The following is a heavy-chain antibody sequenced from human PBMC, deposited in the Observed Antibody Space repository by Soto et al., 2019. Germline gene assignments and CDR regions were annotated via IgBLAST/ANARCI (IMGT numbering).Heavy chain of an antibody. D-gene: IGHD2-15*01. Sequence: QVQLVQSGAEVKKPGSSVKVSCKASGGTFSSYTISWVRQAPGQGLEWMGRIIPILGIANYAQKFQGRVTTTADKSTSTAYMELGSLRAEDTAVYYCAREADCSGGSCYSKVDPWGQGTLVTVSS. CDR1: GGTFSSYT. CDR3: AREADCSGGSCYSKVDP. CDR2: IIPILGIA. J-gene: IGHJ5*02. V-gene: IGHV1-69*08.